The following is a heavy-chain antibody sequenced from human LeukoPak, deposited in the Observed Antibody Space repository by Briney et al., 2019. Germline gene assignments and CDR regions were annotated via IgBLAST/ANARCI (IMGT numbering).Heavy chain of an antibody. D-gene: IGHD2-21*01. J-gene: IGHJ6*03. Sequence: PSQTLSLTCTVSGGAISSGSYYWSWIRQPAGKGLEWIGRIYTSGSTNYNPSLKSRVTISVDTSKNQFSLKLSSVTAADTAVYYCARAIQHYYYYYMDVWGKGTTFTVSS. CDR3: ARAIQHYYYYYMDV. V-gene: IGHV4-61*02. CDR2: IYTSGST. CDR1: GGAISSGSYY.